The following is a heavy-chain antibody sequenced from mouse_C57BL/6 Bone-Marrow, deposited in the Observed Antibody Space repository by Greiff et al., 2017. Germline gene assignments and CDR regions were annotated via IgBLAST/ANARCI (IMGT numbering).Heavy chain of an antibody. CDR3: ATLYYDYDLAWFAY. D-gene: IGHD2-4*01. CDR2: IYPRSGNT. J-gene: IGHJ3*01. Sequence: VQLQQPGAELVKPGASVKLSCKASGYTFTSYGLSWVKQRTGQGLEWIGEIYPRSGNTYYNEKFKGKATLTADKSSSTAYMELRSLTSEDSAVYFCATLYYDYDLAWFAYWGQGALVTVSA. V-gene: IGHV1-81*01. CDR1: GYTFTSYG.